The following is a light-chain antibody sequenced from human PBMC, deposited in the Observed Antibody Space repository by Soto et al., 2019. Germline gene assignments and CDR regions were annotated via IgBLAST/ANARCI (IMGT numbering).Light chain of an antibody. CDR1: QSILHSSTNRNY. CDR3: QQYYRTPPT. Sequence: DIVMSQSPDSLAVSLGARATFNCKSSQSILHSSTNRNYLAWYQQKPGQPLRLLFYWASTRASGVPDRFSASGSATDFTLTISTLQAEDVAVYHCQQYYRTPPTFGQGTKVDI. CDR2: WAS. J-gene: IGKJ1*01. V-gene: IGKV4-1*01.